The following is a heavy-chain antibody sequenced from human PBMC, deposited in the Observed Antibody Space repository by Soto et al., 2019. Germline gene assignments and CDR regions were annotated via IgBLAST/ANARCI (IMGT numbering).Heavy chain of an antibody. CDR3: AKVTKRAAAGRYEYYKYGMDV. Sequence: GGSLRLSCAASGFTFSNFAMTWVRQAPGAGLEWVSSISGTDDYTYYADSVKGRFTISRDNSKNTLFLQMNGLRAEDTAVYYCAKVTKRAAAGRYEYYKYGMDVWGQGTTVTVSS. D-gene: IGHD6-13*01. CDR2: ISGTDDYT. CDR1: GFTFSNFA. V-gene: IGHV3-23*01. J-gene: IGHJ6*02.